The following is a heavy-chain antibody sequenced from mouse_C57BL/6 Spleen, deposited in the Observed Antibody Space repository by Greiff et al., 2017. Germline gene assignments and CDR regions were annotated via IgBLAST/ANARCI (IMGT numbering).Heavy chain of an antibody. J-gene: IGHJ2*01. D-gene: IGHD2-3*01. CDR3: TRDNDGYQGYFDY. CDR1: GYTFTSYW. Sequence: VQLKQSGTVLARPGASVKMSCKTSGYTFTSYWMHWVQQRPGQGLEWIGAIYPGNSDTSYNQKFKGKAKLTAVTSASTAYMELSSLTNEDSAVXYCTRDNDGYQGYFDYWGQGTTLTVSS. V-gene: IGHV1-5*01. CDR2: IYPGNSDT.